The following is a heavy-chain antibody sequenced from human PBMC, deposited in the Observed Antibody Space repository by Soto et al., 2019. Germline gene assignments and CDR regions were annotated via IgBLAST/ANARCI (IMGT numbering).Heavy chain of an antibody. CDR1: VYSFISHW. CDR3: GSIRYDSGGYTFDY. CDR2: IYPGDSDT. J-gene: IGHJ4*02. V-gene: IGHV5-51*01. Sequence: GESLKISCKDPVYSFISHWIGWVRQMPGKGLEWMGMIYPGDSDTTYSPSFQGQVTISADKSISTAYLQWSSLKASDTAIYYCGSIRYDSGGYTFDYWGQGTLVTVSS. D-gene: IGHD3-22*01.